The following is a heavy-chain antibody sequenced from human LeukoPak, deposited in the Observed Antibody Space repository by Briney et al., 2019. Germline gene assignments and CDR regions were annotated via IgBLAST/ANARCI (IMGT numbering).Heavy chain of an antibody. Sequence: SETRSLTCTVSGGSISSYYWSWIRQPPGKGLEWNGYIYYSGSTNHNPSLKSRVTASVDTSKDQFSLRLSLVTAADTAVYYCARVSPFLAAAAYWVADYWGQGTLVTVSS. CDR3: ARVSPFLAAAAYWVADY. CDR2: IYYSGST. D-gene: IGHD6-13*01. CDR1: GGSISSYY. V-gene: IGHV4-59*08. J-gene: IGHJ4*02.